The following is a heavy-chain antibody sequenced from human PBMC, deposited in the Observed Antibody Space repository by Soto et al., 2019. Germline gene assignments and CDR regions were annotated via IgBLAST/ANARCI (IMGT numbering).Heavy chain of an antibody. V-gene: IGHV4-39*01. CDR1: GGSISSSSYY. CDR3: ARRSYDFWSYDYFDY. CDR2: IYYSGST. Sequence: SETLSLTCTVSGGSISSSSYYWGWIRQPPGKGLEWIGSIYYSGSTYYNPSLKSRVTISVDTSKNQFSLKLSSVTAADTAVYYCARRSYDFWSYDYFDYWGQGTLVTVSS. D-gene: IGHD3-3*01. J-gene: IGHJ4*02.